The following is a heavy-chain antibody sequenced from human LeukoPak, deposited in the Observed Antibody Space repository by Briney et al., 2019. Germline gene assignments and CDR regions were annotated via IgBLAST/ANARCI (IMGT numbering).Heavy chain of an antibody. D-gene: IGHD1-26*01. CDR2: IIPIFGTA. Sequence: SVKVSCKASGGTFSSYAISWVRQAPGQGLEWMGGIIPIFGTANYAQKFPGRVTTTADEATSTAYMELSSLRSEDTAVYYCARDMGGSYYYFDYWGQGTLVTVSS. CDR3: ARDMGGSYYYFDY. V-gene: IGHV1-69*13. CDR1: GGTFSSYA. J-gene: IGHJ4*02.